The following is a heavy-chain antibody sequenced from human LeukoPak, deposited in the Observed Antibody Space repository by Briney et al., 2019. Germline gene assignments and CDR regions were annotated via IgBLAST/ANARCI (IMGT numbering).Heavy chain of an antibody. V-gene: IGHV3-53*04. CDR3: AREVMAKRRAFDI. D-gene: IGHD5-24*01. Sequence: PGGSLRLSCAASGFTASSNYMIWVRQAPGKGLEWVSVIYSDDRTYYADSVKGRFTISRHTSKKTLFLQMNSLRAEDTAVYYCAREVMAKRRAFDIWGQGTVVTVSS. CDR2: IYSDDRT. J-gene: IGHJ3*02. CDR1: GFTASSNY.